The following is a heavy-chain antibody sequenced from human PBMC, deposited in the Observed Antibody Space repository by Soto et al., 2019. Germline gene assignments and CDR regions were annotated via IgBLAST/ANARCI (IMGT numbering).Heavy chain of an antibody. V-gene: IGHV1-18*01. Sequence: GASVKVSCKASGYTFTSYGISWVRQAPGQGLEWMGWISAYNGNTNYAQKLQGRVTMTTDTSTSTAYMELRSLRSDDTAVYYCAREGFTFGPGEVRGAFDIWGQGTMVTVSS. CDR3: AREGFTFGPGEVRGAFDI. D-gene: IGHD3-10*01. CDR1: GYTFTSYG. CDR2: ISAYNGNT. J-gene: IGHJ3*02.